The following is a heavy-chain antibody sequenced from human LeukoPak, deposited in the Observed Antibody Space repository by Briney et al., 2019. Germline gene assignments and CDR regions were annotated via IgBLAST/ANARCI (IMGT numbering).Heavy chain of an antibody. CDR3: TRGGELMNF. CDR2: IYTSGRT. Sequence: PSETLSLTCTVSGGSVSSGNYYWTWIRQPAGKGLEWIGRIYTSGRTNYNPSLKSRVTISIDASKNRFSLSLSSVTAADTAVYYCTRGGELMNFWGQGTLVTVSS. CDR1: GGSVSSGNYY. D-gene: IGHD1-26*01. V-gene: IGHV4-61*02. J-gene: IGHJ4*02.